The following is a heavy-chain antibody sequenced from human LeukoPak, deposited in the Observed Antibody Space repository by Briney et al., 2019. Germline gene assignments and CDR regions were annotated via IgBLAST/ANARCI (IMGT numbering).Heavy chain of an antibody. CDR2: IWYDGSNK. CDR3: AKDLPAGSWGSVDFYYGLDV. Sequence: GGSLRLSCAASGFTFSSYGMHWVRQAPGKGLEWVAVIWYDGSNKYYADSVKGRFTISRDNSKNTLYLQMNSLRADDTAVYYCAKDLPAGSWGSVDFYYGLDVWGQETTVTVSS. D-gene: IGHD3-16*01. CDR1: GFTFSSYG. V-gene: IGHV3-33*03. J-gene: IGHJ6*02.